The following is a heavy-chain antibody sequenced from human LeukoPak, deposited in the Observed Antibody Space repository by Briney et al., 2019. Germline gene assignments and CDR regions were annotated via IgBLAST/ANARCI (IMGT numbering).Heavy chain of an antibody. D-gene: IGHD4-17*01. V-gene: IGHV3-7*03. CDR3: AKLPYGDYNHH. Sequence: PGGSLRLSCAASGFTFSRQWMSWVRQAPGNGLEWVANINPDGSDKYYVDSVKGRFTISRDNAKSSLYLQLNSLRAEDTAVYYCAKLPYGDYNHHWGQGTLVTVSS. CDR2: INPDGSDK. CDR1: GFTFSRQW. J-gene: IGHJ5*02.